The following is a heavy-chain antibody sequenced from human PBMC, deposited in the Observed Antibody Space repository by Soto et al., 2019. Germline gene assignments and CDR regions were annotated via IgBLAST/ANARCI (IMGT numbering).Heavy chain of an antibody. Sequence: QVHLVQSGAEVKTPGASVKVSCTASGYTFTHYAIHWVRHAPGQRLEWMGFINAGSGNTKYSQTFQGRLTFTKDTSASTAYMALSSLGSEDTAIDYPARGLAGDGAWGQGTLVTVSS. D-gene: IGHD6-19*01. V-gene: IGHV1-3*01. CDR3: ARGLAGDGA. CDR2: INAGSGNT. J-gene: IGHJ5*02. CDR1: GYTFTHYA.